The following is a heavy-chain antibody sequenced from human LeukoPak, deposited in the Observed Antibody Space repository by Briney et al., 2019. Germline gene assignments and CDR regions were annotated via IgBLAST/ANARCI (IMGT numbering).Heavy chain of an antibody. Sequence: SETLSLTCAVYGGSFSGYYWSWIRQPPGKGLEWIGEINHSGSTNYNPSLKSRVTISVDTSKNQFSLRLSSVTAADTAVYYCARALPPYYYGMDVWGQGTTVTVSS. V-gene: IGHV4-34*01. CDR3: ARALPPYYYGMDV. CDR2: INHSGST. CDR1: GGSFSGYY. J-gene: IGHJ6*02.